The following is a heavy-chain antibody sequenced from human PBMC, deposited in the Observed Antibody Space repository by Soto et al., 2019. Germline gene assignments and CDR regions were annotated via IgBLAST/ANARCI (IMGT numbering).Heavy chain of an antibody. D-gene: IGHD1-1*01. Sequence: PVGSLRLSCASSVFTFATYAMSWVRHSPGKWLEWVSAISATGISTHYADSVKGRVTISRDNSANTLSLEMSSLTAEDTAVYYCARVKDTSPWTGFEFLGHGTLVIGSS. CDR1: VFTFATYA. J-gene: IGHJ4*01. CDR3: ARVKDTSPWTGFEF. V-gene: IGHV3-23*01. CDR2: ISATGIST.